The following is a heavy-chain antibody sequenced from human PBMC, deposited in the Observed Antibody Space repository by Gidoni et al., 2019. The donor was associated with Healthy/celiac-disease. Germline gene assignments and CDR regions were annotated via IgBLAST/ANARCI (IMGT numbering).Heavy chain of an antibody. Sequence: QLQLPESGPGLVKPSETLSLTCTVSGGSISSSSYYWGWIRQPPGKGLEWIGSIYYSGSTYYNPSLKRRVTISVDTSKNQFSLKLSSVTAADTAGYYCARLEYSSSADYWGQGTLVTVSS. CDR2: IYYSGST. D-gene: IGHD6-6*01. V-gene: IGHV4-39*01. CDR1: GGSISSSSYY. CDR3: ARLEYSSSADY. J-gene: IGHJ4*02.